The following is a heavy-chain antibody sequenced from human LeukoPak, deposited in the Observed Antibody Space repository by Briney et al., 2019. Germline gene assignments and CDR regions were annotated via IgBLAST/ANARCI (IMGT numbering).Heavy chain of an antibody. D-gene: IGHD3-22*01. CDR1: GFTFNNAW. V-gene: IGHV3-15*04. CDR3: TTPFPRYYDSSGCCH. J-gene: IGHJ4*02. Sequence: GGSLRLSCAASGFTFNNAWMSWVRQAPGKGLEWVGRIESKTDGGTTDYAAPVKGRFTISRDDSKNTLFLQMNSLKTEDTAVYYCTTPFPRYYDSSGCCHWAQGTLVTVSS. CDR2: IESKTDGGTT.